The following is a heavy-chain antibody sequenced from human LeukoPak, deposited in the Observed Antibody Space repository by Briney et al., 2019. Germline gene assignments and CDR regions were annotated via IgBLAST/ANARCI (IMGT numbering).Heavy chain of an antibody. CDR3: ARLLYCGADCGMDV. Sequence: SDTLSLICAVSGYSISSSNWWGWIRQPPGKGLEWIGYIYYSGSTYYNPSLKSRVTMSVDTSKNQFSLKLSSVTAVDTAVYYCARLLYCGADCGMDVWGKGTTVTVSS. V-gene: IGHV4-28*01. CDR2: IYYSGST. CDR1: GYSISSSNW. D-gene: IGHD2-21*01. J-gene: IGHJ6*04.